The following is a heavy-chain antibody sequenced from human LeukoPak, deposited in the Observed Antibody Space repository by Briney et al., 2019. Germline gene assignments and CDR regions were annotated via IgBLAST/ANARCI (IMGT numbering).Heavy chain of an antibody. Sequence: SETLSLTCTVSGGSLSSDTYYWGWIRQPPGKGLEWIGSIYYTGSTYYNPSLKSRVTISVDTSKNQFSLKLSSVTAADTAAYFCARSKTGYATGFDYWGQGTLVTVSS. CDR3: ARSKTGYATGFDY. D-gene: IGHD5-12*01. CDR1: GGSLSSDTYY. V-gene: IGHV4-39*01. CDR2: IYYTGST. J-gene: IGHJ4*02.